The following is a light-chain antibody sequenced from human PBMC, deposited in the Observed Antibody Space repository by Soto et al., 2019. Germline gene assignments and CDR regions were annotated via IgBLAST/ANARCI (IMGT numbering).Light chain of an antibody. Sequence: DIVMTQSPDSLGVSLGERATINCQSSQSVLYSSNNKNYLAWYQQKPGQPPKLLIYWASTRESGVPDRFSGSGSGTEFTLTISSLQAEDVAVYFCQQYYTSAFTFGPGTKVDFK. CDR2: WAS. CDR3: QQYYTSAFT. V-gene: IGKV4-1*01. J-gene: IGKJ3*01. CDR1: QSVLYSSNNKNY.